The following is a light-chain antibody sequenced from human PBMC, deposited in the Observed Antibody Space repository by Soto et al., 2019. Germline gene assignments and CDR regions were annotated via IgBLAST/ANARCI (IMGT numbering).Light chain of an antibody. CDR3: SSYTTKNLL. V-gene: IGLV2-14*03. J-gene: IGLJ1*01. CDR1: SSDVGTYNY. CDR2: EVN. Sequence: QSALTQPASVSGSPGQSITISCTGTSSDVGTYNYVSWYQQHPGKAPKLLIYEVNNRPSGVSNRFSGSKSGNTASLTISELHADDEADYYCSSYTTKNLLFGTGTKVTVL.